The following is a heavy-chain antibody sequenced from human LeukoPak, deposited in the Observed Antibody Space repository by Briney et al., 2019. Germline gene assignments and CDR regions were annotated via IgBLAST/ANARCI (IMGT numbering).Heavy chain of an antibody. CDR3: ARLGYSGTYRAPPDY. CDR1: GGYFSGFY. J-gene: IGHJ4*02. D-gene: IGHD1-26*01. Sequence: SETLSLTCAVYGGYFSGFYWSWIRQPPGKGLEWIGEINHSGSTNYNPSLKSRVTISVDTSKNQFSLKLSSVTAADTAVYYCARLGYSGTYRAPPDYWGQGTLVTVSS. V-gene: IGHV4-34*01. CDR2: INHSGST.